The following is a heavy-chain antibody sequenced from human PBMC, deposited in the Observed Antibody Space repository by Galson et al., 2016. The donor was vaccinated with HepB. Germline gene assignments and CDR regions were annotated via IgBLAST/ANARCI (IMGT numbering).Heavy chain of an antibody. CDR1: GYTFIIYY. D-gene: IGHD2-21*01. V-gene: IGHV1-46*01. CDR3: TRERVSHGFDY. J-gene: IGHJ4*02. CDR2: VNPIAGTT. Sequence: SVKVSCKASGYTFIIYYIHWVRQAPGQGLEWMGIVNPIAGTTTYEQRFQGRLTLTRDTSTSTVYMDLSSLTSEDTAVYYCTRERVSHGFDYWGQGTLVTVSS.